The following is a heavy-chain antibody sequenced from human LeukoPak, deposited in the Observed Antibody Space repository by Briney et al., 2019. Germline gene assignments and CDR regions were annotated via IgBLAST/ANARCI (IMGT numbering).Heavy chain of an antibody. V-gene: IGHV4-59*01. Sequence: PSETLSLTCTVSGGSISSYYWSWIRQPPGKGLEWIGYIYYSGSTNYNPSLKSRVTISVDTSKNQFSLKLSSVTAADTAVYYCARYRNGLEYYFDYWGQGTLVTVSS. D-gene: IGHD1-14*01. CDR1: GGSISSYY. CDR2: IYYSGST. CDR3: ARYRNGLEYYFDY. J-gene: IGHJ4*02.